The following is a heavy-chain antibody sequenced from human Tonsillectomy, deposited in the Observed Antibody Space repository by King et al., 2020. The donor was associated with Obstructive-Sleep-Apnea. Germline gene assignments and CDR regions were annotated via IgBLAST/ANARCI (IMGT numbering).Heavy chain of an antibody. CDR2: IYNNGST. CDR3: ARSPYYDILTGYYNRAFDI. CDR1: GGSISSYY. V-gene: IGHV4-59*08. D-gene: IGHD3-9*01. Sequence: VQLQESGPGLVKPSETLSLTCSVSGGSISSYYWSWIRQPPGEGLEWIGFIYNNGSTNYNPSLKSRVTISVDTSKSQFSLKLSSVTAADTAVYYCARSPYYDILTGYYNRAFDIWGQGTMVTVSS. J-gene: IGHJ3*02.